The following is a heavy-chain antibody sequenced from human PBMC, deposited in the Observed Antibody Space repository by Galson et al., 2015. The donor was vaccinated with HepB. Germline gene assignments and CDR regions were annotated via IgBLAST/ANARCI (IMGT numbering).Heavy chain of an antibody. CDR3: VHTRYYENSGYFGLIDS. CDR2: IYWDDEK. CDR1: GFSLSVGGVG. Sequence: PALVKPTQTLTLPCTFSGFSLSVGGVGVGWVRQPPGKGLEWLALIYWDDEKNYSPSLTTRPTIAKDDSKNQVILTMTNMDPVDTATYFCVHTRYYENSGYFGLIDSWGQGALVTVSS. J-gene: IGHJ4*02. V-gene: IGHV2-5*02. D-gene: IGHD3-22*01.